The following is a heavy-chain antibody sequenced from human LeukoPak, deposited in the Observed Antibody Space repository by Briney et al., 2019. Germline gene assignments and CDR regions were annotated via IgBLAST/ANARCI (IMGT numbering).Heavy chain of an antibody. CDR3: ARGGIAARPVTWPYYYYYYGMDV. CDR2: INHSGST. D-gene: IGHD6-6*01. Sequence: SETLSLTCAVYGGSFSGYYWSWIRQPPGKGLEWTGEINHSGSTNYNPSLKSRVTISVDTSKNQFSLKLSSVTAADTAVYYCARGGIAARPVTWPYYYYYYGMDVWGQGTTVTVSS. J-gene: IGHJ6*02. CDR1: GGSFSGYY. V-gene: IGHV4-34*01.